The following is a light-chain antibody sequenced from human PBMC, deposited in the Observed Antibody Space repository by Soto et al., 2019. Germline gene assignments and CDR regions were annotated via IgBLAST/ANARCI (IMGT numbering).Light chain of an antibody. CDR3: ISYTVSRSYV. V-gene: IGLV2-23*01. J-gene: IGLJ1*01. CDR1: SSDVGSQNL. Sequence: QSVLTQPASVSGSPGQSITISCTGTSSDVGSQNLVSWYQQHPGKAPKLMIYEGTKRPSGVSNRFSGSKSGNTASLTISGLQADDEADYYCISYTVSRSYVFGTGTKVTVL. CDR2: EGT.